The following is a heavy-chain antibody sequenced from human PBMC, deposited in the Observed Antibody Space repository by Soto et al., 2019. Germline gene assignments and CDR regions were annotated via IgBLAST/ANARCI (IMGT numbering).Heavy chain of an antibody. V-gene: IGHV1-69*13. CDR3: ASGTAAGTGVVDY. CDR2: IIPIFGTA. Sequence: SVKVSCKASGGTFSSYAISWVRQAPGQGLEWMGGIIPIFGTANYAQKFQGRVTITADESTSTAYMELSSLRSEDTAVYYCASGTAAGTGVVDYWGQGTLVTVSS. CDR1: GGTFSSYA. J-gene: IGHJ4*02. D-gene: IGHD6-13*01.